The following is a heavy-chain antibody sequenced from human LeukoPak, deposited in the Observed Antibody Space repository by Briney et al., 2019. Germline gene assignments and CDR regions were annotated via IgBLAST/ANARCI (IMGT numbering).Heavy chain of an antibody. J-gene: IGHJ4*02. Sequence: PGGSLRLSCVASGFTFSSYEMNWARQAPGKGLEWVSYISSSGSTTHYADSAKGRFTISRDNAKNSLYLQMNSLRGEDTAVYYCAAKEGTRSDFGYWGQGTLVTVAS. CDR1: GFTFSSYE. CDR2: ISSSGSTT. V-gene: IGHV3-48*03. CDR3: AAKEGTRSDFGY. D-gene: IGHD1-14*01.